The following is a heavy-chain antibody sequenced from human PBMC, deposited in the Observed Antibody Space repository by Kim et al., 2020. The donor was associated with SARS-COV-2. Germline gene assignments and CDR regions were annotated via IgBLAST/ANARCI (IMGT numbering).Heavy chain of an antibody. CDR3: AKDLKENCSGGSCYPDDAFDI. D-gene: IGHD2-15*01. J-gene: IGHJ3*02. CDR2: ISGSGGST. V-gene: IGHV3-23*01. CDR1: RFTFSSYA. Sequence: GGSLRLSCAASRFTFSSYAMSWVRQAPGKGLEWVSAISGSGGSTYYADSVKGRFTISRDNSKNTLYLQMNSLRAEDTAVYYCAKDLKENCSGGSCYPDDAFDIWGQGTMVTVSS.